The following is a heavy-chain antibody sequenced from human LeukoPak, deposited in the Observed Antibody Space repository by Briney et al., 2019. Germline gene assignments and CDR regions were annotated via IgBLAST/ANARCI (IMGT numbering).Heavy chain of an antibody. J-gene: IGHJ3*01. V-gene: IGHV4-59*08. CDR3: ARHLDWDSGGDAFDF. D-gene: IGHD3/OR15-3a*01. CDR2: IHYSGST. CDR1: GVPISSYY. Sequence: SETLSLTCTVSGVPISSYYWSWIRQPPGKGLEWIGYIHYSGSTRNYPSLESRVTISVDTSKNRFSLKLTSVTAADTAMYYCARHLDWDSGGDAFDFWDQGTMVTVSS.